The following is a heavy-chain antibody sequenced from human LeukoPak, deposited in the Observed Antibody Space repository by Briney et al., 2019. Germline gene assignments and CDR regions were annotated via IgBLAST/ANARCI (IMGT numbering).Heavy chain of an antibody. CDR1: GGSISSGGYY. Sequence: PSETLSLTCTVSGGSISSGGYYWSWIRQHPGKGLEWIGYIYCSGSTYYNPSPKSRVTISVDTSKNQFSLKLSSVTAADTAVYYCAREVTALRTDFWSGYYPDAFDIWGQGTMVTVSS. J-gene: IGHJ3*02. CDR2: IYCSGST. D-gene: IGHD3-3*01. CDR3: AREVTALRTDFWSGYYPDAFDI. V-gene: IGHV4-31*03.